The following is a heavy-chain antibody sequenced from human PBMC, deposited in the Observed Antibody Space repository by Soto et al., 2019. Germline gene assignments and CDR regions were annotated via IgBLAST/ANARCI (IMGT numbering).Heavy chain of an antibody. CDR2: IYSGVST. J-gene: IGHJ6*04. CDR1: GLTVSSNY. D-gene: IGHD2-2*01. CDR3: ARAFVVPVAMSLYRYYYYGREV. V-gene: IGHV3-66*01. Sequence: EVQLVESGGGLVQPGGSLRLSCAACGLTVSSNYMSWVRQARGKGLEWVSVIYSGVSTYYAYSVKGRFTISRDNSKNTLYIQMNSLRALDTAVYYCARAFVVPVAMSLYRYYYYGREVWGKATTVTFSS.